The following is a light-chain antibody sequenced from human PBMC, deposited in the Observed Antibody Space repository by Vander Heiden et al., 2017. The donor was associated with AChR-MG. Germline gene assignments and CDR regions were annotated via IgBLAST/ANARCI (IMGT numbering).Light chain of an antibody. CDR3: SSYTINSAPEL. V-gene: IGLV2-14*03. CDR1: SSAIGYYNY. Sequence: QSALTQPASVSGSPGQSITISCTGTSSAIGYYNYVCWYQQQPGKAPKLIIYAINKRPSGVSDRFSGSKSGNTASLTISGLQPDDEATYFCSSYTINSAPELFGGGTKLTVL. CDR2: AIN. J-gene: IGLJ2*01.